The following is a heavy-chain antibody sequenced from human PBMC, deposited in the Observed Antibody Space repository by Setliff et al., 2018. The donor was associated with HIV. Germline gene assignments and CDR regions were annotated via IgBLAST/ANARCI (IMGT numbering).Heavy chain of an antibody. J-gene: IGHJ4*02. CDR1: GVSFTSSTYY. D-gene: IGHD3-3*01. V-gene: IGHV4-39*02. Sequence: SETLSLTCNVSGVSFTSSTYYWGWARQPPGKGLEWIGSIYYSGTTYYKSSLKSRVTISVDTSESHFSLRLSSVSAVDTGVYYCAIRDRSFDFWSGHYQRDFWSQGTLVTVSS. CDR2: IYYSGTT. CDR3: AIRDRSFDFWSGHYQRDF.